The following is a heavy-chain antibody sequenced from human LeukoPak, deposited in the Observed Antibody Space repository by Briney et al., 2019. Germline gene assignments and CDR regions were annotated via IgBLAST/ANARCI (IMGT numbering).Heavy chain of an antibody. D-gene: IGHD3-9*01. V-gene: IGHV1-2*02. CDR2: INPNSGGT. CDR1: GYTFTGYY. J-gene: IGHJ4*02. Sequence: ASVKVSCKASGYTFTGYYMHWVRQAPGQGLEWMGWINPNSGGTNYAQKFQGRVTMTRDTSISTAYMELSRLRSDDTAVYYCAREGYDILTGYYRTFDYWGQGTLVTVSS. CDR3: AREGYDILTGYYRTFDY.